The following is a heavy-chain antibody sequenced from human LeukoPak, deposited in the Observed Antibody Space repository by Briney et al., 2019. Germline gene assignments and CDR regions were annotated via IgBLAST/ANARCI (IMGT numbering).Heavy chain of an antibody. CDR3: TTGQLPADDAFDI. CDR1: GFTFSNAW. J-gene: IGHJ3*02. Sequence: PGGSLRLSCAASGFTFSNAWMSWVRQAPGKGLEWVGRIKSKTDGGTTDYAAPVKGRFTISRDDSKNMLYLQMNSLKTEDTAVYYCTTGQLPADDAFDIWGQGTMVTVSS. CDR2: IKSKTDGGTT. V-gene: IGHV3-15*01. D-gene: IGHD2-2*01.